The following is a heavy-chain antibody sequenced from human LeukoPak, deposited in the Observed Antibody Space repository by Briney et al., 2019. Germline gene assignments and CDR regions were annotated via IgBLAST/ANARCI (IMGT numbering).Heavy chain of an antibody. D-gene: IGHD5-18*01. CDR3: ARGGYSYGYPNYYYYYGMDV. CDR1: GYTFTSYD. CDR2: INPSGGST. J-gene: IGHJ6*02. Sequence: ASVKVSCKASGYTFTSYDINWVRQAPGQGLEWMGIINPSGGSTSYAQKFQGRVTMTRDTSTSTVYMELSSLRSEDTAVYYCARGGYSYGYPNYYYYYGMDVWGQGTTVTVSS. V-gene: IGHV1-46*01.